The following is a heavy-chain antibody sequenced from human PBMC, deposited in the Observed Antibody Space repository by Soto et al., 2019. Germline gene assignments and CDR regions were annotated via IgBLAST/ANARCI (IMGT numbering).Heavy chain of an antibody. J-gene: IGHJ6*02. CDR3: ACGGPAYYDFWSGYPTYYYYYYVMDV. D-gene: IGHD3-3*01. CDR1: GYTFTSYA. Sequence: ASVKVSCKASGYTFTSYAMHWVRQAPGQRLEWMGWINAGNGNTKYSQKFQGRVTITRDTSASTAYMELSSLRSEDTAVYYCACGGPAYYDFWSGYPTYYYYYYVMDVWGQVPPVTVS. V-gene: IGHV1-3*01. CDR2: INAGNGNT.